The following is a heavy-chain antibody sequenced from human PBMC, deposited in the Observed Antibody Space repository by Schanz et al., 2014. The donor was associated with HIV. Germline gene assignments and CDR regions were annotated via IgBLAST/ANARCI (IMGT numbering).Heavy chain of an antibody. CDR1: GFRFNSYA. CDR3: AKGGRDILSYYGMDV. J-gene: IGHJ6*02. Sequence: EVQLLESGGGLVQPGGSLRLSCAVSGFRFNSYAMSWVRQAPGKGLECVSVISGSGGSAYYGDSVKGRFTISRDNSKSTLYLQMNSLRVEDTAVYYCAKGGRDILSYYGMDVWGQGTTVTVSS. V-gene: IGHV3-23*01. D-gene: IGHD2-15*01. CDR2: ISGSGGSA.